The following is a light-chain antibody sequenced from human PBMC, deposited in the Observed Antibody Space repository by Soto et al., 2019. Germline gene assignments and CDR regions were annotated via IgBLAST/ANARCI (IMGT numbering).Light chain of an antibody. CDR2: AAY. CDR1: QGIGSY. V-gene: IGKV1-39*01. CDR3: KQSYSTTIT. J-gene: IGKJ5*01. Sequence: IQLTQSPSSLSASVGDRVTITCRASQGIGSYLAWYQQKPGKAPKLLIYAAYSLQSGVQSRFSGSGSGTDFTLTISSLQPEDFATYYCKQSYSTTITFGQGTRLEIK.